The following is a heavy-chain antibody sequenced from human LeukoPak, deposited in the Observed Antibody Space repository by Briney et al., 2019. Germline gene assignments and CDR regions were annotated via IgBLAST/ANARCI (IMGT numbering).Heavy chain of an antibody. V-gene: IGHV3-7*01. J-gene: IGHJ6*02. D-gene: IGHD2-2*01. CDR3: ATLARAPAAAMDV. Sequence: GGSLRLSCGTSGFIFSHYWMSWVRQAPGKGLEWVANINRDGSEKYYVDSVKGRFTISRDNAKNSLDLQMNSLSAEDTAVYYCATLARAPAAAMDVWGQGTTVTVSS. CDR2: INRDGSEK. CDR1: GFIFSHYW.